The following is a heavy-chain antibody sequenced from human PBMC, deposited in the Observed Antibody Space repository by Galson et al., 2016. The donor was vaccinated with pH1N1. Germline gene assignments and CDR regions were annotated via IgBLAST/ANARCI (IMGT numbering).Heavy chain of an antibody. J-gene: IGHJ4*02. D-gene: IGHD3-10*01. Sequence: SLRLSCAASGFHFSYYWMHWFRQGPEKGLAWVSRINSEGASMSYADSVRGRFTISRDNAKNTLYLQMNSLRAEDTAVYYCARDDGYDSSGSYADYWGRGTLVTVSS. CDR1: GFHFSYYW. CDR3: ARDDGYDSSGSYADY. V-gene: IGHV3-74*01. CDR2: INSEGASM.